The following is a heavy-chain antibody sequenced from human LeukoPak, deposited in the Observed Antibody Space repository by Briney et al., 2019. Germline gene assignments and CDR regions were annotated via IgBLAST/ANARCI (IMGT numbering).Heavy chain of an antibody. CDR2: IYYSGST. Sequence: KPSETLSLTCTVSGGSISSSSYYWGWIRQPPGKGLEWIGSIYYSGSTYYNPSLKSRVTISVDTSKNQLSLKLSSVTAADTAVYYCARDLVWDGYSYGNNAFDIWGQGTMVTVSS. V-gene: IGHV4-39*07. J-gene: IGHJ3*02. D-gene: IGHD5-18*01. CDR3: ARDLVWDGYSYGNNAFDI. CDR1: GGSISSSSYY.